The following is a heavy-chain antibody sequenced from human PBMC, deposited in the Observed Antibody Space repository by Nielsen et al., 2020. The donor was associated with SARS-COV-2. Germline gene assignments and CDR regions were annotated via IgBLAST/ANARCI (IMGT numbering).Heavy chain of an antibody. V-gene: IGHV4-59*01. Sequence: SETLSLTCTVSGGSISSDYWSWIRQPPGKGLEWIGYMFYNGRTNYSPSLRSRVTMPVDASKKHFSLRLWSVTAADTARYYCARGYYTVDYWGQGIEVTVSS. J-gene: IGHJ4*02. CDR3: ARGYYTVDY. CDR2: MFYNGRT. D-gene: IGHD3-3*01. CDR1: GGSISSDY.